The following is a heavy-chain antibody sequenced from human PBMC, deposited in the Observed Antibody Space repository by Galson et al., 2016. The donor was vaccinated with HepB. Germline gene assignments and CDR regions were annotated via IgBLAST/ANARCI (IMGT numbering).Heavy chain of an antibody. V-gene: IGHV5-10-1*01. CDR1: GYTFTSYW. J-gene: IGHJ5*02. CDR3: TKSRAIKFDP. D-gene: IGHD2-2*01. CDR2: IDPSDSYT. Sequence: QSGAAVKKPGESLRISCKVFGYTFTSYWISWVRQMPGKGLEWLGRIDPSDSYTKSSPSFQGHVTMSADKYISTAYLQWSRLKASDTGMYYCTKSRAIKFDPWGQGTLVTVSS.